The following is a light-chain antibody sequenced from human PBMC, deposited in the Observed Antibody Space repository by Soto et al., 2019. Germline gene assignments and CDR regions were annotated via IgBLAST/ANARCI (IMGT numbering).Light chain of an antibody. CDR2: GNSDGSH. V-gene: IGLV4-69*01. J-gene: IGLJ1*01. Sequence: QSVLTQSHSSSASLGASVKLTCTLSSGHSNYAIAWHQQQPEKGPRYLMKGNSDGSHRKGDGIPDRFSGSSSGAQRYLTISSLQSEDEADYYCQTWGTGIRVVGTGTKVTVL. CDR1: SGHSNYA. CDR3: QTWGTGIRV.